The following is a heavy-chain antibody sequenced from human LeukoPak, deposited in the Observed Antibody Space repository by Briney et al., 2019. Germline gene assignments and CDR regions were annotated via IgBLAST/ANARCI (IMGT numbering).Heavy chain of an antibody. J-gene: IGHJ6*03. CDR3: ARGVRGTTTWNSYYDYYYMDV. CDR2: ISHSGST. V-gene: IGHV4-34*01. D-gene: IGHD1-7*01. Sequence: SETLSLACAIYGGSFSDYYWTWIRQSPGKGLEWIGEISHSGSTNYNPSLKSRVTISVDTSKKQFSLKLRSVTAADTTVYYCARGVRGTTTWNSYYDYYYMDVWGKGTTVTVSS. CDR1: GGSFSDYY.